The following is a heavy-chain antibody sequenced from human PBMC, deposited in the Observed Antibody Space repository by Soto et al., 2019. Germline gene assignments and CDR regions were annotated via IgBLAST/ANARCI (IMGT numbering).Heavy chain of an antibody. V-gene: IGHV1-18*01. J-gene: IGHJ4*02. CDR3: ARHRRLYYDSSGYWYSFDY. CDR1: GYPFTSYG. Sequence: QVKLVQSGAEVKKPGASVKVSCKASGYPFTSYGISWVRQAPGQGLEWMGWISAYNGNTNYAQKLQGRVTMTTDTSTSTAYMELRSLRSDDTAVYYCARHRRLYYDSSGYWYSFDYWGQGTLVTVSS. D-gene: IGHD3-22*01. CDR2: ISAYNGNT.